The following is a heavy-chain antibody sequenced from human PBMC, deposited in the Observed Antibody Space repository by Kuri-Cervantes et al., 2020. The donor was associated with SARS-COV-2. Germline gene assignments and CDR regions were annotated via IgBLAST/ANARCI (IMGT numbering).Heavy chain of an antibody. V-gene: IGHV3-74*01. J-gene: IGHJ4*01. CDR1: GFTFSNYW. CDR3: ASAFLRGGSDY. CDR2: TNADGSST. Sequence: GGSLRLCCAASGFTFSNYWMHWVRQAPGKGLVWVSRTNADGSSTSYADSVKGRFTISRDNAKNTLYLQMNSLRAEDTAVYYCASAFLRGGSDYWGHGTLVTVSS. D-gene: IGHD1-26*01.